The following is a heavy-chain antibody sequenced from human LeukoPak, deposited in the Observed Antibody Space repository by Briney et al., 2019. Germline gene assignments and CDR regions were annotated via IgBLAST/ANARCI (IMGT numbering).Heavy chain of an antibody. Sequence: SETLSLTCTVSGGSISSSGYYWGWIRQPPGKGLEWIASIYYSGSTYYNPSLKSRVTISVDTSKNQLSLKLSSLTAADTAVYYCSRGSKIAARPSAFDIWGLGTMVTVSS. J-gene: IGHJ3*02. CDR3: SRGSKIAARPSAFDI. V-gene: IGHV4-39*01. CDR1: GGSISSSGYY. D-gene: IGHD6-6*01. CDR2: IYYSGST.